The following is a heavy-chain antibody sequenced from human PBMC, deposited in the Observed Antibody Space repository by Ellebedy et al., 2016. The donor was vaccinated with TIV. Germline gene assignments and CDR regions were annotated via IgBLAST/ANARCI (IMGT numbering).Heavy chain of an antibody. CDR2: ISYDGSNK. V-gene: IGHV3-30*04. CDR1: GFTFSSYA. Sequence: GESLKISCAGSGFTFSSYAMHWVRQAPGKGLEWVAVISYDGSNKYYADSVKGRFTISRDNSKNTLYLQMNSLRAEDTAVYYCAREALYYYYMDVWGKGTTVTVSS. J-gene: IGHJ6*03. CDR3: AREALYYYYMDV.